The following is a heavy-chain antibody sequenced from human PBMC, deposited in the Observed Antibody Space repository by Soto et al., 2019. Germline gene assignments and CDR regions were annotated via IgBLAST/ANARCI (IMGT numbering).Heavy chain of an antibody. D-gene: IGHD2-15*01. CDR3: AHSSCSGGSCYGGWFDP. Sequence: QITLKESGPTLVKPTQTLTLTCTFSGFSLSTSGVGVGWTRQPPGKALEWLALIYWDDDKRYSPSLKSRLTITKDTSKNQVVLTMTNMDPVDTATYYCAHSSCSGGSCYGGWFDPWGQGTLVTVSS. V-gene: IGHV2-5*02. CDR2: IYWDDDK. J-gene: IGHJ5*02. CDR1: GFSLSTSGVG.